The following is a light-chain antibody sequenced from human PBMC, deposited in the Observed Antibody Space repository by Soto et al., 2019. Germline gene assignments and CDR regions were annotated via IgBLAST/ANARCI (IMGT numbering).Light chain of an antibody. CDR1: SSNIGSNT. Sequence: QSVLTQPPSASGTPGQRVTISCSGGSSNIGSNTVSWYQQLPGAAPKLLIYISNERPSGVPDRFSGSKSGNTASLTVSGLQAEDEADYYCSSYAGSNAYVFGTGTKVTVL. CDR2: ISN. CDR3: SSYAGSNAYV. V-gene: IGLV1-44*01. J-gene: IGLJ1*01.